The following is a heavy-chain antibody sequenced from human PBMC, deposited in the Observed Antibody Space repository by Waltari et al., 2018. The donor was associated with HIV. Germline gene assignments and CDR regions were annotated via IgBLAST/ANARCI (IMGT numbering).Heavy chain of an antibody. CDR3: ARQRADTGDWFSQASFFNY. CDR2: IYYTGDT. CDR1: GASMRSKNYY. V-gene: IGHV4-39*01. J-gene: IGHJ1*01. Sequence: LQLKESGPGLVKPSDTLSLTCAVSGASMRSKNYYWAWIRQSPGERLEWIATIYYTGDTHFVPSLQNRTSIAVDSSKNLLSLGLASVTAADTAIYYCARQRADTGDWFSQASFFNYWGPGTLVTVSS. D-gene: IGHD3-9*01.